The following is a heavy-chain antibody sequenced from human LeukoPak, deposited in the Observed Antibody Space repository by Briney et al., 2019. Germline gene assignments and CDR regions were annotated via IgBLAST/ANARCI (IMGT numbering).Heavy chain of an antibody. Sequence: SGGSLRLSCAASDFSFITYAMSWVRQAPGKGLEWVSTISGGGDATYYADSVKGRFTISRDNSKNTLYLQMNSLRVEGTAVYHCARDSSMLRGPLVIYYFDFWGQGTLVTVSS. CDR2: ISGGGDAT. V-gene: IGHV3-23*01. D-gene: IGHD3-10*01. CDR3: ARDSSMLRGPLVIYYFDF. CDR1: DFSFITYA. J-gene: IGHJ4*02.